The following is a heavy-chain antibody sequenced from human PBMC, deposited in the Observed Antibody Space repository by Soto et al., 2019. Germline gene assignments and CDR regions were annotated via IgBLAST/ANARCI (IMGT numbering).Heavy chain of an antibody. Sequence: QVQLQQWGAGLLKPSETLSLTCAVYGGSFSGHYWSWIRQYPGKGLEWIAEINHRGSTNYNPSLKSRVTMSVGTSKNQFALRLGSVTAAEAAVYYCTCGYPRAICSTALATSYWLDSVGQSGLVTASS. D-gene: IGHD2-21*02. CDR1: GGSFSGHY. V-gene: IGHV4-34*01. CDR3: TCGYPRAICSTALATSYWLDS. J-gene: IGHJ5*01. CDR2: INHRGST.